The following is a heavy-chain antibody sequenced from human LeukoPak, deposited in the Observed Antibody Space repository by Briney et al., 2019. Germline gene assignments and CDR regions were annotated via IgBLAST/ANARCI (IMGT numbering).Heavy chain of an antibody. CDR2: INHSGTT. J-gene: IGHJ4*02. CDR1: GGSFSDYY. CDR3: ASHYSSGSYRYTGSFDS. V-gene: IGHV4-34*01. D-gene: IGHD3-16*02. Sequence: SETLSLTCAVYGGSFSDYYWSWIRQPPGKGLEWIGEINHSGTTNYSPSLKSRVSISVDTSKNQFSLKLNSVTAADAAMYYCASHYSSGSYRYTGSFDSWGQGMLVNVTS.